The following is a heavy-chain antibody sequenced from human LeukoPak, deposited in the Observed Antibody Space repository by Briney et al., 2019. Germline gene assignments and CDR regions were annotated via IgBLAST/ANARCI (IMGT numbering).Heavy chain of an antibody. Sequence: SETLSLTCRVSAGSISGSYWSWLRQPAGKGLEWIGRIHSSGDTSYNPSLKSRVTMSVDTSKNQFSLELSSVTAADTAVYYCARDLSLAVAGQFDYWGQGTLVTVSS. J-gene: IGHJ4*02. V-gene: IGHV4-4*07. CDR1: AGSISGSY. CDR3: ARDLSLAVAGQFDY. CDR2: IHSSGDT. D-gene: IGHD6-19*01.